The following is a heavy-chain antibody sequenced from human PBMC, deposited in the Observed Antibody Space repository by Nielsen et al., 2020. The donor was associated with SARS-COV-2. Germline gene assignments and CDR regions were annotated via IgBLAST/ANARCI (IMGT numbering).Heavy chain of an antibody. CDR2: IYYSGST. V-gene: IGHV4-59*01. J-gene: IGHJ6*02. CDR1: GGSFSGYY. Sequence: SETLSLTCAVYGGSFSGYYWSWIRQPPGKGLEWIGSIYYSGSTNYNPSLKSRVTISVDTSKNQFSLKLSSVTAADTAVYYCARAWPSRGLLDVWGQGTTVTVSS. CDR3: ARAWPSRGLLDV. D-gene: IGHD3-10*01.